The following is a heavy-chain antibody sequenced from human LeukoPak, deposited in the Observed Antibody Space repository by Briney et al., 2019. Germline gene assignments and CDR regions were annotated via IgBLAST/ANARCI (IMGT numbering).Heavy chain of an antibody. CDR3: ARVTAAGTAFDY. V-gene: IGHV4-59*01. J-gene: IGHJ4*02. D-gene: IGHD6-13*01. CDR1: GGSINGYY. Sequence: PSETLFLTCTVSGGSINGYYWSWIRQPPGRGLEWIAYIYNSGSAKYSPSLKSRVTISVDTSKNQFSLKVRSVTAADTAVYYCARVTAAGTAFDYWGRGTLVTASS. CDR2: IYNSGSA.